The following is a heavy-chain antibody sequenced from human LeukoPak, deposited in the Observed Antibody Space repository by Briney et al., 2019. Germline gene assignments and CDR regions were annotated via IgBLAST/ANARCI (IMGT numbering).Heavy chain of an antibody. J-gene: IGHJ4*02. V-gene: IGHV4-30-4*01. CDR1: GGSISSGDYY. D-gene: IGHD3-10*01. CDR3: ARYVVYGSGKYYFDY. CDR2: IYYSGRT. Sequence: KPSQTLSLTCTVSGGSISSGDYYWSWIRQPPGKGLEWIGYIYYSGRTYYNPSLKSRVTISVDTSKNQFSLKLSSVTAADTAVYYCARYVVYGSGKYYFDYWGQGTLVTVSS.